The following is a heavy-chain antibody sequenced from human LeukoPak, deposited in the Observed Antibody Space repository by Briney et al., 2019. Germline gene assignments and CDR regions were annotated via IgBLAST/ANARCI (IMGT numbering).Heavy chain of an antibody. CDR1: GFTFSNYA. V-gene: IGHV3-30-3*01. Sequence: GGSLRLSCVASGFTFSNYALHWVRQAPGKGLQWVAVISYDGNTIHYADSVKGRFIISRDTSKNTLYLQMNSLRAEDTAVYYCARSGGLQKFDYWGQGALVTVSS. D-gene: IGHD4-11*01. J-gene: IGHJ4*02. CDR3: ARSGGLQKFDY. CDR2: ISYDGNTI.